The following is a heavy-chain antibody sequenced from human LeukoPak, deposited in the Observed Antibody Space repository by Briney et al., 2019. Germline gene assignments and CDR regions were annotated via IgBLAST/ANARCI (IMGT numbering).Heavy chain of an antibody. CDR2: ISSSSTI. D-gene: IGHD3-16*01. CDR3: ARDYGYSYYYYMDV. V-gene: IGHV3-48*04. J-gene: IGHJ6*03. CDR1: GFTFSSYW. Sequence: PGGSLRLSCAASGFTFSSYWMTWVRQAPGKGLEWVSYISSSSTIYYADSVKGRFTISRDNAKNSLYLQMNSLRAEDTAVYYCARDYGYSYYYYMDVWGKGTTVTVSS.